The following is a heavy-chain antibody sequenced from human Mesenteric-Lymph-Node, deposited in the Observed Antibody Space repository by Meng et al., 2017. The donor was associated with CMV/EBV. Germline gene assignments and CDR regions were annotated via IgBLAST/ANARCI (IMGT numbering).Heavy chain of an antibody. D-gene: IGHD6-13*01. J-gene: IGHJ4*02. Sequence: GESLKISCAASGFTFSSYGMHWVRQAPGKGLEWVAFIRYDGSNKYYADSVKGRFTISRDNSKNTLYLQMNSLRAEDTALYYCARDFYSSSEYFDYWGQGTLVTVS. CDR3: ARDFYSSSEYFDY. CDR2: IRYDGSNK. CDR1: GFTFSSYG. V-gene: IGHV3-30*02.